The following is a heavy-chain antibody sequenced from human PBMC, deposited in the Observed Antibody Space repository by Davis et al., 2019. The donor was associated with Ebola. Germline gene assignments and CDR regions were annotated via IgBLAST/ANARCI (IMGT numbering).Heavy chain of an antibody. Sequence: GESLKISCAASGFTFSSYSMNWVRQAPGKGLEWVSYISSSSSTIYYADSVKGRFTISRDNAKNSLYLQMNSLRAEDTAVYYCAKDRDYTAMAIYYYYGMDVWGQGTTVTVSS. CDR2: ISSSSSTI. J-gene: IGHJ6*02. CDR3: AKDRDYTAMAIYYYYGMDV. V-gene: IGHV3-48*01. D-gene: IGHD5-18*01. CDR1: GFTFSSYS.